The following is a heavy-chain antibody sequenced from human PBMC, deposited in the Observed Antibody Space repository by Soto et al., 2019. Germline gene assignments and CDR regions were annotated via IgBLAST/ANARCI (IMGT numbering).Heavy chain of an antibody. V-gene: IGHV4-34*01. D-gene: IGHD2-2*01. CDR3: ARSKGGIVVVPAAMRTMRGGAFDI. J-gene: IGHJ3*02. CDR1: GGSFSGYY. Sequence: QVQLQQWGAGLLKPSETLSLTCAVYGGSFSGYYWSWIRQPPGKGLEWIGEINHSGSTNYNPSLKTLVTISVDTSKNQVSLKLSSVTAADTAVYYCARSKGGIVVVPAAMRTMRGGAFDIWGQGTMVTVS. CDR2: INHSGST.